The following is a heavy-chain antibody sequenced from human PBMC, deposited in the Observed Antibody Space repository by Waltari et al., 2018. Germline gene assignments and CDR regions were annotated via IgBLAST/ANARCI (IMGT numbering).Heavy chain of an antibody. CDR1: GFTFSNYA. J-gene: IGHJ4*02. Sequence: EVQLLESGGGLVQPGGSLRLSCAASGFTFSNYAMAWVRQAPGRGLEWVSAIVGTGDTTYYADSVTGRFTISRDNSKNTVYLQMNSLRAEDMALYYCAKDRTGTFDYWGQGTLVTVSS. V-gene: IGHV3-23*01. D-gene: IGHD1-1*01. CDR2: IVGTGDTT. CDR3: AKDRTGTFDY.